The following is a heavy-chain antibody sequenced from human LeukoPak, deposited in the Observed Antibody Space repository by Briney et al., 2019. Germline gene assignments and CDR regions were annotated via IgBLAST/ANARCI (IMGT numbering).Heavy chain of an antibody. J-gene: IGHJ4*02. CDR1: GFTFSSYA. CDR2: ISYDGSNK. V-gene: IGHV3-30*04. D-gene: IGHD6-19*01. CDR3: ARVGGIAVAGTRGYYFDY. Sequence: GGSLRLSCAASGFTFSSYAMHWVRQAPGKGLEWVAVISYDGSNKYYADSVKGRFTISRDNAKNSLYLQMNSLRAEDTALYYCARVGGIAVAGTRGYYFDYWGQGTLVTVSS.